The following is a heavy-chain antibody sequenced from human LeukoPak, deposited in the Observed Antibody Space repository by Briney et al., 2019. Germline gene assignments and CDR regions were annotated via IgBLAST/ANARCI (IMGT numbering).Heavy chain of an antibody. Sequence: GGSLGLSCAASGFTFSAYTMSWVRQAPGKGLEWVSSFTSSSSSIYYADSVKGRFTISSDNAKNSLYLQLSSLGAEDTAVYYCARGWGSYYFDSWGQGTLVTVSS. CDR1: GFTFSAYT. D-gene: IGHD3-16*01. CDR3: ARGWGSYYFDS. CDR2: FTSSSSSI. J-gene: IGHJ4*02. V-gene: IGHV3-21*01.